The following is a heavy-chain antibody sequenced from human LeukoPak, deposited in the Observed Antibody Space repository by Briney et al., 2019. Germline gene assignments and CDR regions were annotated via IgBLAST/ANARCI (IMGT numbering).Heavy chain of an antibody. V-gene: IGHV4-34*01. J-gene: IGHJ4*02. Sequence: PSETLSLTCAVYGESFSGYFWNWIRQPPGKGLEWIGEINHSGSTSNHNPSLKSRVTMSVDTSKNQFSLKLSSVTAADTAVYYCARKSGYARDYWGQGNLVTVSS. CDR2: INHSGSTS. D-gene: IGHD5-12*01. CDR3: ARKSGYARDY. CDR1: GESFSGYF.